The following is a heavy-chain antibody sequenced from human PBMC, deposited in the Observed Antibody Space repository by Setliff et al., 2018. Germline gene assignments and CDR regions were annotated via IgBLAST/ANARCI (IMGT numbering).Heavy chain of an antibody. J-gene: IGHJ5*02. D-gene: IGHD2-2*01. Sequence: ASVKVSCKASGYTFTSYGISWVRQAPGQGLEWMGWISAYNGNANYAQKLQGRLTMTTDTSTSTAYMELRSLRSDDTAIYYCARDRLDFVVLPAASWVDPWGQGTLVTVSS. V-gene: IGHV1-18*01. CDR2: ISAYNGNA. CDR1: GYTFTSYG. CDR3: ARDRLDFVVLPAASWVDP.